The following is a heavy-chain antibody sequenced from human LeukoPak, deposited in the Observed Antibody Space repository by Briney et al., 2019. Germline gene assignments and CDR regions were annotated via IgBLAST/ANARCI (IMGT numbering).Heavy chain of an antibody. Sequence: SETLSLTCAVSGYSISNSYYWVWIRQPPGRGLEWIGSLYHSDSAYYTTSLRSRFSMSMDTSKNQFSLTLSFVTAADTAVYYCARQHDSYYYYYIDVWGSGTTVTVSS. CDR3: ARQHDSYYYYYIDV. CDR1: GYSISNSYY. CDR2: LYHSDSA. V-gene: IGHV4-38-2*01. J-gene: IGHJ6*03.